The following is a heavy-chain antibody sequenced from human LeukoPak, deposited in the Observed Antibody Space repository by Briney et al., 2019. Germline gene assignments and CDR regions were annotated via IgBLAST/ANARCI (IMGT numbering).Heavy chain of an antibody. D-gene: IGHD6-19*01. CDR1: GYSFTSYW. CDR3: AGPRSGWFPRDY. Sequence: GESLNISCKGSGYSFTSYWIGWVRPMPGKGLEGMGIIYPGDSDTRYSPSFQGQVTTPANKSISTAYLQWSSLKASDIAMYYCAGPRSGWFPRDYWGQGTLVTVSS. CDR2: IYPGDSDT. V-gene: IGHV5-51*01. J-gene: IGHJ4*02.